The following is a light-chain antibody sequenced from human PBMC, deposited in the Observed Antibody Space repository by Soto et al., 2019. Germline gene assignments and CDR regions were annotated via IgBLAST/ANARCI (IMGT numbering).Light chain of an antibody. V-gene: IGKV1-5*03. Sequence: DIQMTQSPSTLSASVGDRVTITCRASQGIGSALVWYQQKPGKAPNLLIYKASSLESGVPLSLSGSGAGTEFTLTISSLQPEDFAAYYSQQHRSYPRTFAQGTKVEIK. CDR2: KAS. J-gene: IGKJ1*01. CDR3: QQHRSYPRT. CDR1: QGIGSA.